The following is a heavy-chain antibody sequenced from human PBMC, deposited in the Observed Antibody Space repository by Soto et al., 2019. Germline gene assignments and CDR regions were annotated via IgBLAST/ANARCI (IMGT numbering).Heavy chain of an antibody. D-gene: IGHD2-2*01. CDR3: AKQSPYCSTTSCPSDY. CDR1: GFTFSSYA. J-gene: IGHJ4*02. CDR2: ISSSGGTT. Sequence: GSLRLSCAASGFTFSSYAMSWVRQAPGKGLEWVSVISSSGGTTYYSDSVKGRFTISRDNSKNTLYVQMNSLRAEDTAVYFCAKQSPYCSTTSCPSDYWGQGTLVTVSS. V-gene: IGHV3-23*01.